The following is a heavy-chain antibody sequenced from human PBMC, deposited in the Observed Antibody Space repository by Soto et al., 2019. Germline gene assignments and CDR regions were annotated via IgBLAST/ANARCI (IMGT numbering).Heavy chain of an antibody. CDR2: INPSDGST. Sequence: ASVKVSCNASGYTFPSYYMHWVRQAPGQGLEWMGIINPSDGSTSYAQKFQGRVTMTRDTSTSTVYMELSSLRSEDTAVYYCARNLRKQGSFPPPRHYYYGMDVWGQGTTVTVSS. J-gene: IGHJ6*02. CDR3: ARNLRKQGSFPPPRHYYYGMDV. V-gene: IGHV1-46*01. CDR1: GYTFPSYY.